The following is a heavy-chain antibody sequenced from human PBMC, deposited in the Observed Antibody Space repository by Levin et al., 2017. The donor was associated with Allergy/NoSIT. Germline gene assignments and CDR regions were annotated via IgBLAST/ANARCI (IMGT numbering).Heavy chain of an antibody. J-gene: IGHJ3*02. D-gene: IGHD3-10*01. CDR3: AKDSQFLLSGDAFDI. CDR1: GFTFDDYA. CDR2: INWNSGSI. V-gene: IGHV3-9*01. Sequence: SLKISCAASGFTFDDYAMHWVRQAPGKGLEWVSVINWNSGSIDYADSVKGRFTISRDNAKNSLYLQMNSLRAEDTALYYCAKDSQFLLSGDAFDIWGQGTMVTVSS.